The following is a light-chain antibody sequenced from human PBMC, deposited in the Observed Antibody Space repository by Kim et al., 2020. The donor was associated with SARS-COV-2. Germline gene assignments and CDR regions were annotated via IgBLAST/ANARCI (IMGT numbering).Light chain of an antibody. Sequence: EIVMTQSPATLSVSPGERATLSCRASQSVSSNLAWYQQKPGQAPRLLIYGASTRATGIPARFSGSGSGTEFTITISSLQSEDFTVYYCQQYKNWPQYTFGQGTKLEI. V-gene: IGKV3-15*01. CDR2: GAS. CDR3: QQYKNWPQYT. CDR1: QSVSSN. J-gene: IGKJ2*01.